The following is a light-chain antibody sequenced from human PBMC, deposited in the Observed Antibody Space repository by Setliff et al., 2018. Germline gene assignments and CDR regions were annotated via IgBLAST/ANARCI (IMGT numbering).Light chain of an antibody. J-gene: IGLJ3*02. CDR3: ASWDDSVNGVL. CDR1: GSNIGRNS. Sequence: QSVLTQPPSASGTPGQRVTISCFGSGSNIGRNSVNWFRQLPGTAPKLLVYRSNQRPSGVPDRFSGSKSGTSASLAISGLQSEDEADYYCASWDDSVNGVLFGGGTKVTV. CDR2: RSN. V-gene: IGLV1-44*01.